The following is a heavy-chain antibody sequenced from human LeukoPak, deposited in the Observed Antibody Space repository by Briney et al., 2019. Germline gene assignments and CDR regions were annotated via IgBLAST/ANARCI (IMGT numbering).Heavy chain of an antibody. J-gene: IGHJ4*02. CDR1: GYTFTSYD. V-gene: IGHV1-8*01. D-gene: IGHD5-18*01. CDR3: ARAPLTARKYYFDY. Sequence: ASVKVSCKASGYTFTSYDINWVRQATGQGLEWMGWMNPNSGNTGYAQKFQGRVTMTRNTSISTAYMELSSLRSEDTAVYYCARAPLTARKYYFDYWGQGTLVTVSS. CDR2: MNPNSGNT.